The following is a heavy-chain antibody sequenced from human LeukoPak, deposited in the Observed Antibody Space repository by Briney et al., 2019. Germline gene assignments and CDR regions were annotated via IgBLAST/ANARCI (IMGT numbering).Heavy chain of an antibody. CDR3: ARVRTAYYYDSSGYQLIDY. CDR2: ISAYNGNT. Sequence: ASVKVSCKASGYTFTSYGISWVRQAPGQGLEWMGWISAYNGNTNYAQKLQGRVTMTTDTSTSTAYMELRSLRSDDTAVYYCARVRTAYYYDSSGYQLIDYWGRGTLVTVSS. V-gene: IGHV1-18*01. D-gene: IGHD3-22*01. CDR1: GYTFTSYG. J-gene: IGHJ4*02.